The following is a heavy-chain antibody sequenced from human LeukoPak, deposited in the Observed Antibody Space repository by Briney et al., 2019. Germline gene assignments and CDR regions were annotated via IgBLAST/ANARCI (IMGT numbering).Heavy chain of an antibody. D-gene: IGHD6-13*01. Sequence: GVSLRLSCAASGFTFSSYWMSWVRQAPGKGLEWVANIKQDGSEKYYVDSVKGRFTISRDNAKNSLYLQMNSLGAEDTAVYYCAREEYSSSWWLGSPSFDYWGQGTLVTVSS. CDR1: GFTFSSYW. CDR3: AREEYSSSWWLGSPSFDY. CDR2: IKQDGSEK. J-gene: IGHJ4*02. V-gene: IGHV3-7*01.